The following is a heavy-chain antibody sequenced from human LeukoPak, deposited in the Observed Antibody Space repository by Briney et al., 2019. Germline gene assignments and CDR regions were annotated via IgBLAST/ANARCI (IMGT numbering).Heavy chain of an antibody. Sequence: SETLSLTCTVSSGSISNYYWSWIQQPPGKGLEWIGYIYSSGSTNYNPSLKSRVTISVDTSKNQFSLKLSSVTAADTAVYYCAGAYCSSTSCYPHFDYWGQGTLVTVSS. CDR2: IYSSGST. V-gene: IGHV4-59*01. CDR1: SGSISNYY. CDR3: AGAYCSSTSCYPHFDY. J-gene: IGHJ4*02. D-gene: IGHD2-2*01.